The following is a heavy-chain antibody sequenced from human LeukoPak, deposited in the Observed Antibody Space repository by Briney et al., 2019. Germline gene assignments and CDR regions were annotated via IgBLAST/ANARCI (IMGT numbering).Heavy chain of an antibody. CDR2: IKDDGSEI. CDR1: GFTFSTYW. V-gene: IGHV3-7*01. J-gene: IGHJ4*02. Sequence: GGSLRLSCVASGFTFSTYWMSWVRQAPGKGPEWVASIKDDGSEIYYVDSVRGRFTISRDNAKNSLYLQMNSLRAEDTAVYYCAREWNWGQGSLVTVSS. CDR3: AREWN.